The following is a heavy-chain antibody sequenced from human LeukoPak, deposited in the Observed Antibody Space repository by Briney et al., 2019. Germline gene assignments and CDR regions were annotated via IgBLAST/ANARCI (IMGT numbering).Heavy chain of an antibody. J-gene: IGHJ5*02. D-gene: IGHD2-15*01. V-gene: IGHV3-23*01. CDR2: ISSGGGST. Sequence: GGSLRLSCAVSGFTFSRYGMSWVRQAPGTALEWVSGISSGGGSTYYADSVKGRFTISRDNSKNTLSLQMSSLRAEGTAVYYCARSVVMVGGTRWFDPWGQGTLVTVSS. CDR3: ARSVVMVGGTRWFDP. CDR1: GFTFSRYG.